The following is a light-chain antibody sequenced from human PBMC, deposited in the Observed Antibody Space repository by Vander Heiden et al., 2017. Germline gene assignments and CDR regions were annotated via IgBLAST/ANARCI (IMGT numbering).Light chain of an antibody. Sequence: SYELIQPLSVSVAPGQTARITCGGNNIGSKNVHWYQQKPGQAPVLVIYRDSNRPSGIPERFSGSNSGNTATLTISRAQAGDEADYYCQVWDINTALYVFGTGTKVTVL. V-gene: IGLV3-9*01. J-gene: IGLJ1*01. CDR3: QVWDINTALYV. CDR2: RDS. CDR1: NIGSKN.